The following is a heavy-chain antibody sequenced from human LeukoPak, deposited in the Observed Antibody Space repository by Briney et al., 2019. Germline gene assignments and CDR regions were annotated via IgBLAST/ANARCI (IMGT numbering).Heavy chain of an antibody. Sequence: GRSLRLSCAASGFTFDDYAMHWVRQAPGKGLEWVSGISWNSGSIGYADSVEGRFTISRDNAKNSLYLQMYSLRAEDTALYYCAKASGYSSGPGNYWGQGTLVTVSS. J-gene: IGHJ4*02. V-gene: IGHV3-9*01. CDR3: AKASGYSSGPGNY. D-gene: IGHD6-19*01. CDR2: ISWNSGSI. CDR1: GFTFDDYA.